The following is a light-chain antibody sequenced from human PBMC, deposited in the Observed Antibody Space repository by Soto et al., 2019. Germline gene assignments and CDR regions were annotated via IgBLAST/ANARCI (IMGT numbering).Light chain of an antibody. J-gene: IGKJ1*01. CDR1: QSVTRGY. CDR3: QQYGSSRT. V-gene: IGKV3-20*01. Sequence: EIVLTQSPGTLSLSPGEGATLSCRAGQSVTRGYLAWYQQKPGQAPRLLIYGASIRATGIPDRFSGSGSGTDFTLTNSTLEPEDFAVYYCQQYGSSRTFGQGTKVEIK. CDR2: GAS.